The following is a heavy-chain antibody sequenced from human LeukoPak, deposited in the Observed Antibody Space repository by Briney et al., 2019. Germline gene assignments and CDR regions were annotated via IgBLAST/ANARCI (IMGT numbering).Heavy chain of an antibody. CDR3: ARDRGDGDYYDY. CDR2: INSDGSST. CDR1: GFTFSSYW. Sequence: GGSPRLSCAASGFTFSSYWMHWVRQAPGRGLVWVSRINSDGSSTSYADSVKGRFTISRDNAKNTLYLQMNSLRAEDTAVYYCARDRGDGDYYDYWGQGTLVTVSS. D-gene: IGHD3-10*01. V-gene: IGHV3-74*01. J-gene: IGHJ4*02.